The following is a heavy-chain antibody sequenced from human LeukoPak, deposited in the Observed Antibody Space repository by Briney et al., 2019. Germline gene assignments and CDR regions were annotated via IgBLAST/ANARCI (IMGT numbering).Heavy chain of an antibody. D-gene: IGHD2-21*02. CDR2: ISGSGGST. CDR3: AKQNSRHIVVVTATTHFDY. CDR1: GFTFSNAW. J-gene: IGHJ4*02. Sequence: GGSLRLSCAASGFTFSNAWMSWVRQAPGKGLEWVSAISGSGGSTYYADSVKGRFTISRDNSKNTLYLQMNSLRAEDTAVYYCAKQNSRHIVVVTATTHFDYWGQGTLATVSS. V-gene: IGHV3-23*01.